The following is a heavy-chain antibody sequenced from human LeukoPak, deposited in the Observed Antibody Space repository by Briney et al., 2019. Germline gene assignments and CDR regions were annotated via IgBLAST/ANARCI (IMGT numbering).Heavy chain of an antibody. CDR3: ARDGLEPHIIAAAGTLGY. J-gene: IGHJ4*02. V-gene: IGHV1-69*05. Sequence: GASVKVSCKASGGTFSSYAISWVRQAPAQGLEWMGGIIPIFGTTNYAQKFQGRVTITTDESTSTAYMELSSLRSEDTAVYYCARDGLEPHIIAAAGTLGYWGQGTLVTVSS. D-gene: IGHD6-13*01. CDR1: GGTFSSYA. CDR2: IIPIFGTT.